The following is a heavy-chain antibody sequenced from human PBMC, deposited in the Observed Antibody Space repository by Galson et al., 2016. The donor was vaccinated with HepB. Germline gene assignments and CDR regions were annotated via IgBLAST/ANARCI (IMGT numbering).Heavy chain of an antibody. CDR1: GYTFTSYA. CDR2: ISAGSGDA. J-gene: IGHJ4*02. Sequence: SVKVSCKASGYTFTSYALHWVRQAPGQGPEWMGWISAGSGDAKYSQKFRGRITITSDTSASTAYMELSSLRYEDTAVYYCERAGGELWGQGTLVTVSS. CDR3: ERAGGEL. V-gene: IGHV1-3*01. D-gene: IGHD3-10*01.